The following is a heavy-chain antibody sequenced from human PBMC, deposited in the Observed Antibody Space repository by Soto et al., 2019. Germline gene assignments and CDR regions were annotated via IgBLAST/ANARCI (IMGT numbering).Heavy chain of an antibody. V-gene: IGHV3-66*01. Sequence: GGSLRLSCAASGFPFSSYSMNWVRQAPGKGLEWVSVIYSGGSTYYADSVKGRFTISRDNSKNTLYLQMNSLRAEDTAVYYCARDRTLGYCSGGSCPTHPHWWFDPWGQGTLVTVSS. D-gene: IGHD2-15*01. CDR3: ARDRTLGYCSGGSCPTHPHWWFDP. CDR2: IYSGGST. CDR1: GFPFSSYS. J-gene: IGHJ5*02.